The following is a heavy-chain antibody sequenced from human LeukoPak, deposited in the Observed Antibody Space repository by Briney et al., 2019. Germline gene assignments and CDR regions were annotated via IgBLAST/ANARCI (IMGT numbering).Heavy chain of an antibody. CDR1: GGSFTSGSYY. CDR3: ARTLDTVVRAHFDH. Sequence: SETLSLICTVSGGSFTSGSYYWGWIRQPPGKGLEWIGSIYYSGSTYYNPSLKSRVTISVDTSKNQFSLRLSSVTAADTAVYYCARTLDTVVRAHFDHWGQGTLVTVSS. CDR2: IYYSGST. J-gene: IGHJ4*02. D-gene: IGHD4-23*01. V-gene: IGHV4-39*01.